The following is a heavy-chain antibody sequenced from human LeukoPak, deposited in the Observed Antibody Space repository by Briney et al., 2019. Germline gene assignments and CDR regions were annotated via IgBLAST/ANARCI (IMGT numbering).Heavy chain of an antibody. Sequence: PGGSLRLSCAASGFTFSSYSMNWVRQAPGKGLEWVSSISSSSSYIYYADSVKGRFTISRDNAKNSLYLQMNSLRAEDTAVYYCARGAYYYGSGSSFDYWGQGTLVTVSS. V-gene: IGHV3-21*01. CDR1: GFTFSSYS. J-gene: IGHJ4*02. D-gene: IGHD3-10*01. CDR3: ARGAYYYGSGSSFDY. CDR2: ISSSSSYI.